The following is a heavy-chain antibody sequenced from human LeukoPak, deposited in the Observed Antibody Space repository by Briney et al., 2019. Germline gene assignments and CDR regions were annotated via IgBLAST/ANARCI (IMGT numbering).Heavy chain of an antibody. V-gene: IGHV3-9*01. CDR3: AKDLERYYYDSSGYYYVGFDY. J-gene: IGHJ4*02. CDR2: ISWNSGSI. CDR1: GFTFDDYA. D-gene: IGHD3-22*01. Sequence: QAGRSLRLSCAASGFTFDDYAMHWVRQAPGKGLEWVSGISWNSGSIGYADSVKGRFTISRDNAKNSLYLQMNSLRAEDTALYYCAKDLERYYYDSSGYYYVGFDYWGQGTLVTVSS.